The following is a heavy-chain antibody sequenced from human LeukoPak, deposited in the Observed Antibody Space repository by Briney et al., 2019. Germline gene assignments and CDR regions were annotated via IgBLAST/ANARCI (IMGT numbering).Heavy chain of an antibody. Sequence: GSLRLSCAASGFTFSSYGMHWVRQAPGKGLEWVAVIWYDGSNKYYADSVKGRFTISRDNSKDTLYLQMNSLRAEDTAVYYCVKDSSGYSPLDYWGQGTLVTVSS. J-gene: IGHJ4*02. V-gene: IGHV3-30*02. CDR1: GFTFSSYG. CDR3: VKDSSGYSPLDY. D-gene: IGHD3-22*01. CDR2: IWYDGSNK.